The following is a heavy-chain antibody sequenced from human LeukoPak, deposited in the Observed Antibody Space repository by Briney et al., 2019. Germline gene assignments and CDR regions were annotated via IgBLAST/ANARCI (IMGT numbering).Heavy chain of an antibody. CDR1: GYTFSSYG. CDR2: ISAYNGNT. J-gene: IGHJ4*02. D-gene: IGHD6-19*01. Sequence: ASVKVSCKASGYTFSSYGTTWLRQAPGQGLEGMGWISAYNGNTNYAQHLQDRITLTTDTSARTAYMELRSLRSDDTAVYYCARVPQSRIAVIGTRGDYWGEGTLVTVSS. V-gene: IGHV1-18*01. CDR3: ARVPQSRIAVIGTRGDY.